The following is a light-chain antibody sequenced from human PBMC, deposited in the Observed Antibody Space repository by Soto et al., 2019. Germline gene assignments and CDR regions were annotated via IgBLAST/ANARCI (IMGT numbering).Light chain of an antibody. CDR2: EVT. V-gene: IGLV2-8*01. CDR1: SSDVGAYNY. Sequence: QSVLTQPPSASGSPGQSVTISCTGTSSDVGAYNYVSWYQQYPGKAPKLMIYEVTKRPSGVPDRFSGSKSGNTASLTVSGLQAEDEAEYYCTEYVGNEIWVFGGGTKLTV. CDR3: TEYVGNEIWV. J-gene: IGLJ3*02.